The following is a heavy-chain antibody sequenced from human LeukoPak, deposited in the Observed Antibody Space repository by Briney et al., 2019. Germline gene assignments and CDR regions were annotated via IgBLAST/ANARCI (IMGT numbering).Heavy chain of an antibody. J-gene: IGHJ6*03. CDR1: GFTFDDYA. CDR3: AKDRQDDIAAAGSTRYYYYYMDV. Sequence: GGSLRLSCAASGFTFDDYAMHWVRHAPGKGLEWVSLISWDGGSTYYADSVKGRFTISRDNSKNSLYLQMNSLRAEDTALYYCAKDRQDDIAAAGSTRYYYYYMDVWGKGTTVTVSS. V-gene: IGHV3-43D*03. D-gene: IGHD6-13*01. CDR2: ISWDGGST.